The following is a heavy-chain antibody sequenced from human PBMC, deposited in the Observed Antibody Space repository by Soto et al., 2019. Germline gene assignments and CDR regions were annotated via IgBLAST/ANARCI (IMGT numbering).Heavy chain of an antibody. D-gene: IGHD2-2*01. CDR3: ARCRGPNCSSRMDV. J-gene: IGHJ6*02. Sequence: GGSLRLSCAASGFTLNTYGMYWVRQAPGKGLEWVASIKQDGSEQYSVDSVKGRFTISRDNVRNSLYLQMKSLRAEDTAVYYCARCRGPNCSSRMDVWGQGTTVTVSS. CDR2: IKQDGSEQ. V-gene: IGHV3-7*03. CDR1: GFTLNTYG.